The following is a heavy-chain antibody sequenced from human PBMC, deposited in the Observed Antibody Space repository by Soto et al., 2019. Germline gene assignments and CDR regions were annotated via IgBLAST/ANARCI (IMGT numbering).Heavy chain of an antibody. Sequence: QVQLVQSGADVKKPGASVKLSCKASGYTFMHYDIGWVRQAPGQGPEWLGRISPSTGKADYPKKSEGRVTMTTDTSTTTAYMEMRSLRPDDTAVYYCARDQTKWLNAAYDLWGQGTMVTVSS. CDR3: ARDQTKWLNAAYDL. J-gene: IGHJ3*01. CDR2: ISPSTGKA. V-gene: IGHV1-18*01. CDR1: GYTFMHYD. D-gene: IGHD2-8*01.